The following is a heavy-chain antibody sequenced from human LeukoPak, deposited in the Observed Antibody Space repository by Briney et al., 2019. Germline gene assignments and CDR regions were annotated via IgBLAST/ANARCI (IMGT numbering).Heavy chain of an antibody. CDR1: GGSISSSSYY. D-gene: IGHD5-18*01. CDR3: ARRGYSYGYPLVAFDI. V-gene: IGHV4-39*01. J-gene: IGHJ3*02. CDR2: IYYSGST. Sequence: ASETLSLTCTVSGGSISSSSYYWGWIRQPPGKGLEWIGSIYYSGSTYYNPSLKSRVTISVDTSKNQFSLKLSSVTAADTAVYYCARRGYSYGYPLVAFDIWGQGTMVTVSS.